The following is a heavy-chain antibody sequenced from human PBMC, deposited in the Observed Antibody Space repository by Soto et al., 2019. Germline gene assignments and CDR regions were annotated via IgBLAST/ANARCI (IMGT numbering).Heavy chain of an antibody. V-gene: IGHV3-48*02. J-gene: IGHJ6*02. D-gene: IGHD2-15*01. CDR1: GFTFSNCG. Sequence: GGSLRLSCAASGFTFSNCGMNWVRQTPGKGLELVSYISDSGATKHYADSVKGRFTITRDNGKDSLYLQMNSLRDEDTAVYFCARCSRNSCYSYGVDVWGQGATVTVSS. CDR3: ARCSRNSCYSYGVDV. CDR2: ISDSGATK.